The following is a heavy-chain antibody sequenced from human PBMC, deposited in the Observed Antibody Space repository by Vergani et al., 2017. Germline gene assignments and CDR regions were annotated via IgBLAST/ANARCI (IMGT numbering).Heavy chain of an antibody. Sequence: QVQLQESGPGVVKPSQTLSLTCAVSGSSISSGDHCWTWIRQRPGKGLAWIGYIFYSGTTYDNPSLRSRLTISVDTSQNQFSLKLRSVTAADTAVYYCARVDTQVPATSHFYYMDVWGKGTTVVVSS. D-gene: IGHD6-25*01. V-gene: IGHV4-31*11. CDR2: IFYSGTT. CDR1: GSSISSGDHC. J-gene: IGHJ6*03. CDR3: ARVDTQVPATSHFYYMDV.